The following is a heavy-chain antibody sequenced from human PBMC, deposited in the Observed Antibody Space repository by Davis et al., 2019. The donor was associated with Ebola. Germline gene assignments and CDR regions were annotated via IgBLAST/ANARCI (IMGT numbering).Heavy chain of an antibody. D-gene: IGHD3-3*01. CDR3: ARHRDDSGYYHDAFDV. CDR1: GGSISSYY. V-gene: IGHV4-59*08. CDR2: IYYSGKT. Sequence: SETLSLTCTVSGGSISSYYWSWIRQPPGKGLEWIGYIYYSGKTHYNPSLTSRVAISVDTSTNQFSLKLRSVTAADTAVYYCARHRDDSGYYHDAFDVWGQGTLVTVSS. J-gene: IGHJ3*01.